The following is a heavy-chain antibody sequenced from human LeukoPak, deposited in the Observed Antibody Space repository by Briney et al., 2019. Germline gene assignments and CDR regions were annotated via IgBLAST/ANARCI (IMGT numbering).Heavy chain of an antibody. CDR2: ISGSGGST. J-gene: IGHJ6*02. CDR3: AKEVVVPAAMNYYYYGMDV. V-gene: IGHV3-23*01. Sequence: GGSLRLSCAASGFTFSSYAMSWVSQAPGKGLEWVSAISGSGGSTYYADSVKGRFTISRDNSKNTLYLQMNSLRAEDTAVYYCAKEVVVPAAMNYYYYGMDVWGQGTTVTVSS. CDR1: GFTFSSYA. D-gene: IGHD2-2*01.